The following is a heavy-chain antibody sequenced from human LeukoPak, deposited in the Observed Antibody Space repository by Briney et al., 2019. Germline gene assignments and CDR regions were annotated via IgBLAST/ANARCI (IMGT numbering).Heavy chain of an antibody. CDR2: IYYSGST. V-gene: IGHV4-59*01. D-gene: IGHD2-21*01. J-gene: IGHJ4*02. Sequence: SETLSLTCAVYGGSFSGYYWSWIRQPPAKGLEGIGYIYYSGSTNYNPSLKSRVTISVDTSKNQFSLKLSSVTAADTAVYYCTGDSGDPTIFDYWGQGSLVTVSS. CDR3: TGDSGDPTIFDY. CDR1: GGSFSGYY.